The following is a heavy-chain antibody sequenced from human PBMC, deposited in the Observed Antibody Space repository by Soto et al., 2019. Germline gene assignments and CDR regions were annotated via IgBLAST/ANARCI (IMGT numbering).Heavy chain of an antibody. CDR3: ATGFLGLCTGGNCPLDY. J-gene: IGHJ4*02. CDR1: GFTFSRQA. CDR2: IWYHGIDK. D-gene: IGHD2-15*01. Sequence: PVGSLRLSCAASGFTFSRQAMHWVRQAPGRGLEWVAVIWYHGIDKYYADSVEGRFTISRDNSKNTVYLQMNSLRGEDTAVYYCATGFLGLCTGGNCPLDYWGQGTLVTVSS. V-gene: IGHV3-33*01.